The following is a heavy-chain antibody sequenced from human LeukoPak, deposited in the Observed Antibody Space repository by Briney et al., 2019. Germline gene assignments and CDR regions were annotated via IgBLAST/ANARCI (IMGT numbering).Heavy chain of an antibody. Sequence: SETLSLTCTVSGGSISSYYWSWIRQPPGKGLEWVGYIYYSGSTNYNPSLKSRVTISVDTSKTQFSLKLSSVTAADTAVYYCARAPGVTGWFDPWGQGTLVTVSS. CDR3: ARAPGVTGWFDP. CDR2: IYYSGST. CDR1: GGSISSYY. J-gene: IGHJ5*02. D-gene: IGHD7-27*01. V-gene: IGHV4-59*01.